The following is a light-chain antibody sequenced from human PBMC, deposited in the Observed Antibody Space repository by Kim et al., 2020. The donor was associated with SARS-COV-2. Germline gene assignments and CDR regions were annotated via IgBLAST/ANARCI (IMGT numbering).Light chain of an antibody. CDR2: GAS. Sequence: DIVLMQSPGTLSLSPGERATLSCRASQSVSSNSLAWYQQKPGQAPRLLIYGASSRATGIPGTFGGSGSGTDFTLTISRLEPEDFAVYYCQQYGRLPITFGQGTRLEIK. J-gene: IGKJ5*01. V-gene: IGKV3-20*01. CDR1: QSVSSNS. CDR3: QQYGRLPIT.